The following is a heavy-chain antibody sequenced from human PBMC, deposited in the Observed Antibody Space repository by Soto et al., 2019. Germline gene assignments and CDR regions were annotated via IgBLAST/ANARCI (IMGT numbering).Heavy chain of an antibody. J-gene: IGHJ3*02. D-gene: IGHD2-15*01. CDR1: GASVSSISSA. V-gene: IGHV6-1*01. CDR2: TYYRSKWLN. Sequence: SPTLPLTCAISGASVSSISSAWNWTRQSPSKGLEWLGRTYYRSKWLNDYAISVKSRITITPDTSKNQFSLQLTSVTPEDTAVYYSASPSGGRDAFDIGGQGTMFTGS. CDR3: ASPSGGRDAFDI.